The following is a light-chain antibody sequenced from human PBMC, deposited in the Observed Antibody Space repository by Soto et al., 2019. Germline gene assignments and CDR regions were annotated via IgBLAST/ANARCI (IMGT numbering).Light chain of an antibody. CDR3: QHYKSWPLS. Sequence: IGGTQSPTTLSVSPRERATLSCRASQSIGSTLAWYQQKPGQTPRLLIYDASTRATGIPARFSGIGSGTEFTLIISSLQSEDFAVYYCQHYKSWPLSVGRGTKVEIK. J-gene: IGKJ4*01. CDR1: QSIGST. CDR2: DAS. V-gene: IGKV3-15*01.